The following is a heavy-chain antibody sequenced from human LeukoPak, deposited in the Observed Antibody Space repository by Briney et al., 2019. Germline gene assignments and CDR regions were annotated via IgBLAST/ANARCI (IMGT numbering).Heavy chain of an antibody. CDR3: ARDWDSYSSGWYGVDY. D-gene: IGHD6-19*01. Sequence: ASVKVSCKASGYTFTSSHMHWVRQAPGQGREWMGRINPSGGSTSYAQKFQGRVTMTRDTSTSTVFVELSSLTSDDTAVYYCARDWDSYSSGWYGVDYWGQGTLVTVSS. V-gene: IGHV1-46*01. CDR1: GYTFTSSH. J-gene: IGHJ4*02. CDR2: INPSGGST.